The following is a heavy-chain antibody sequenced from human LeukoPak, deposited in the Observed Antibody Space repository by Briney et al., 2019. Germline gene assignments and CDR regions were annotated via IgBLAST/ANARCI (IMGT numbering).Heavy chain of an antibody. CDR1: GFTFSNVR. CDR2: IRRKTDGETT. CDR3: VTGLVIKGYFDY. J-gene: IGHJ4*02. V-gene: IGHV3-15*01. D-gene: IGHD2-21*01. Sequence: GGSLRLSCAASGFTFSNVRMSWVRQVPGKGLEWVGRIRRKTDGETTDHAAPVKGRFTISRDDSKNTLYLQMNSLKTEDTAVYYCVTGLVIKGYFDYWGQGALVTVSS.